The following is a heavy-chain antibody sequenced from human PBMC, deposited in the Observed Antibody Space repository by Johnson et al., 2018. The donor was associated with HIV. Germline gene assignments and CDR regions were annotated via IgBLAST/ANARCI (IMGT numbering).Heavy chain of an antibody. V-gene: IGHV3-30*02. CDR3: ANTSPGSGSFGAFDI. Sequence: QVQLVESGGGVVQPGGSLRLSCAASGFTFSNYGMHWARQAPGKRLEWVAFIRYDGNSKYYADSVKGRCSVSRDNSKNTLYLQMNSLRAEDTAVYYCANTSPGSGSFGAFDIWGQGTMVTVSS. D-gene: IGHD3-10*01. CDR1: GFTFSNYG. J-gene: IGHJ3*02. CDR2: IRYDGNSK.